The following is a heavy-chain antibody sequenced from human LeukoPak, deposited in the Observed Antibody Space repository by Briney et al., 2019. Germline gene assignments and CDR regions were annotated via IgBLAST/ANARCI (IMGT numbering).Heavy chain of an antibody. J-gene: IGHJ4*02. CDR2: ISSSSSTI. D-gene: IGHD3-22*01. V-gene: IGHV3-48*01. CDR1: GFTFSSYE. Sequence: GGSLRLSCAASGFTFSSYEMNWVRQAPGKGLEWVSYISSSSSTIYYADSVKGRFTISRDNAKNSLYLQMNSLRAEDTAVYYCASGASGYYDYWGQGTLVTVSS. CDR3: ASGASGYYDY.